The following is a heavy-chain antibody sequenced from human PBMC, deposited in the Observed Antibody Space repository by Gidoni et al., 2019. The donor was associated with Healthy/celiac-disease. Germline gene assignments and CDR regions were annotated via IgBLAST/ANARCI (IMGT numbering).Heavy chain of an antibody. CDR3: AKRAYRTSWSEYFDF. CDR1: GGSISSSSYY. J-gene: IGHJ4*02. CDR2: IFYSGGT. D-gene: IGHD6-13*01. Sequence: QLQLQESGPGLVKPSETLSLTCIVSGGSISSSSYYWGWIRPPPGKGLEWIGSIFYSGGTNLNPSLKSRVTISVDTSKKQFSLKVSSGNAADTAVNYCAKRAYRTSWSEYFDFWGQGTLVTVSS. V-gene: IGHV4-39*01.